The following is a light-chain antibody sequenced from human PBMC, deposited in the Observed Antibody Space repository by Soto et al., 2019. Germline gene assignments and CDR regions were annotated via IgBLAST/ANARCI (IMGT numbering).Light chain of an antibody. CDR3: QHRTNWPSLT. V-gene: IGKV3-11*01. J-gene: IGKJ4*01. Sequence: EIVLTQSPATLSLSPGERATLSCGASQSVGSYLAWYQQKPGQASRLLIYDASNRATGIPARFSGSGSGTDFTLTISSVEPEDFAIYYCQHRTNWPSLTFGGGTKVEIK. CDR2: DAS. CDR1: QSVGSY.